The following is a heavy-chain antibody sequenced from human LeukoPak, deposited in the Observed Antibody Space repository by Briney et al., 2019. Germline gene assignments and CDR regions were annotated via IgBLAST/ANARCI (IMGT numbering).Heavy chain of an antibody. CDR1: GYTFTGYY. CDR3: ARDLLYYDSSGYFDY. D-gene: IGHD3-22*01. CDR2: INPNSGGT. Sequence: ASVKVYCKASGYTFTGYYMHWVRQAPGQGLEWMGWINPNSGGTNYAQKFQGRVTMTRDTSISTAYMELSRLRSDDTAVYYCARDLLYYDSSGYFDYWGQGTLVTVSS. J-gene: IGHJ4*02. V-gene: IGHV1-2*02.